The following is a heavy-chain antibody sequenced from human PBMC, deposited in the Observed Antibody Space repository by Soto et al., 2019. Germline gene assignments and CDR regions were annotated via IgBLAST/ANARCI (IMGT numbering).Heavy chain of an antibody. CDR3: ASLITIFGEPPDAFDI. J-gene: IGHJ3*02. CDR2: IIPIFGTA. D-gene: IGHD3-3*01. CDR1: VGTLSSYA. Sequence: GXSVKVSCKASVGTLSSYAISWVRQAPGQGLEWMGGIIPIFGTANYAQKFQGRVTITADESTSTAYMELSSLRSEDTAVYYCASLITIFGEPPDAFDIWGQGTMVTGSS. V-gene: IGHV1-69*13.